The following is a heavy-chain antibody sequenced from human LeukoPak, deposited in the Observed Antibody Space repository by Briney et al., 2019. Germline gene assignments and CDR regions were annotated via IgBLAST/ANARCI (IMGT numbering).Heavy chain of an antibody. D-gene: IGHD1-1*01. J-gene: IGHJ4*02. V-gene: IGHV3-23*01. CDR2: ISASGGST. CDR1: GFTFSTYA. Sequence: GGSLRLSCAASGFTFSTYAMSWVRQAPGKGLEWVSVISASGGSTYSADSVKGRFTFSRDNAKNSLYLQMNSLRTEDTAVYYCARGGSGNWNAPFDYWGQGTLVTVSS. CDR3: ARGGSGNWNAPFDY.